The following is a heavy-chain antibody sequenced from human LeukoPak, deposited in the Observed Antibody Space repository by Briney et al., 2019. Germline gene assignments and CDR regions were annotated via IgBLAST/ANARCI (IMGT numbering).Heavy chain of an antibody. Sequence: GGSLRLSCAVSGFIFSSHGMNWVRQAPGKGLEWVAFIRYDGNNKYYADSVKGRFTISRDNSKNTVYLQMNSLRAEDTAVYYCAQDPTHFRVWDDYDNTRLNYWGQGTLVTVSS. CDR1: GFIFSSHG. D-gene: IGHD3-22*01. V-gene: IGHV3-30*02. CDR2: IRYDGNNK. CDR3: AQDPTHFRVWDDYDNTRLNY. J-gene: IGHJ4*02.